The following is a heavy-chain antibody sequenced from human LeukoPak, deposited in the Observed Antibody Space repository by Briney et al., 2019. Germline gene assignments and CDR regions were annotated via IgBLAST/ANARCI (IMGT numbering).Heavy chain of an antibody. CDR1: GFTFSSFW. V-gene: IGHV3-74*01. J-gene: IGHJ4*02. CDR2: INSDGRNT. Sequence: SGGSLRLSCAASGFTFSSFWMHWVRQVPGKGLVWLARINSDGRNTNYADSVKGRFTISRDNAKNTLYLQMNSLRPEDTALYYCAKDYGYSSSWYDYWGQGTLVTVSS. D-gene: IGHD6-13*01. CDR3: AKDYGYSSSWYDY.